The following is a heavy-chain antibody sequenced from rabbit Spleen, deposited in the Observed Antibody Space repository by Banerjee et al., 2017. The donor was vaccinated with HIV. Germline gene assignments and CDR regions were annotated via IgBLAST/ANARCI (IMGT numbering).Heavy chain of an antibody. J-gene: IGHJ6*01. CDR2: IYVGSSGST. D-gene: IGHD1-1*01. V-gene: IGHV1S40*01. Sequence: QSLEESGGDLVKPGASLTLTCTASGFDLSNYYYMCWVRQAPGKGLEWIACIYVGSSGSTYHASWAKGRFTISKTSSTTVTLQMTSLTAADTATYFCARDSSSSFSSYGMDLWGQGTLVTVS. CDR1: GFDLSNYYY. CDR3: ARDSSSSFSSYGMDL.